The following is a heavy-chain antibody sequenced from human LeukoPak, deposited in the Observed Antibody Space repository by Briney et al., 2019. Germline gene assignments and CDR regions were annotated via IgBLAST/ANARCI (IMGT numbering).Heavy chain of an antibody. CDR3: AKAPGGGNWN. J-gene: IGHJ4*02. V-gene: IGHV3-23*01. CDR2: ISGSGRSGT. CDR1: GFTFSTYA. Sequence: GGSLRLSCVASGFTFSTYAMTWVRQAPGKGLEWVSVISGSGRSGTNYADSVKGRFTISRDNSKNTPYLQMNSLRVEDTAIYYCAKAPGGGNWNWGQGTLVTVSS. D-gene: IGHD1-20*01.